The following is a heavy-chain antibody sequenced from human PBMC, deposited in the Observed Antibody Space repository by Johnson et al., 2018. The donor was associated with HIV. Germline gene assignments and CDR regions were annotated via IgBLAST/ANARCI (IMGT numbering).Heavy chain of an antibody. V-gene: IGHV3-74*01. CDR2: INSDGSST. D-gene: IGHD3-10*01. J-gene: IGHJ3*02. CDR3: AKETAYYYGSGSYYIDAFDI. CDR1: GFTFSSYW. Sequence: MLLVESGGGVVQPGGSLRLSCAASGFTFSSYWMHWVRQAPGKGLVWVSRINSDGSSTSYADSVKGRFTISRDNAKNTLYLQMNSLRAEDTAVYYCAKETAYYYGSGSYYIDAFDIWGQGTMVSVSS.